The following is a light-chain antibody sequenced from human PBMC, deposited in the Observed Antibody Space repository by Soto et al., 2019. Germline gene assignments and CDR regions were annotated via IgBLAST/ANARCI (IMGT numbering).Light chain of an antibody. V-gene: IGLV2-14*01. CDR1: SSDVGAYDF. Sequence: QSVLTQPASVSGSPGQSITISCTGTSSDVGAYDFVSWYQHYPGKAPKLVTFDVTHRPPGISDRFSGSKSANTASLTISGLQAEDGAFYYCSSYTTRSTLVFGGGTKVTVL. CDR3: SSYTTRSTLV. CDR2: DVT. J-gene: IGLJ6*01.